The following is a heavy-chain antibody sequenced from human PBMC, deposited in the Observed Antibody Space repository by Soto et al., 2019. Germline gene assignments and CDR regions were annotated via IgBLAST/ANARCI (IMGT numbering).Heavy chain of an antibody. V-gene: IGHV3-23*01. CDR3: AYSSTPVDY. J-gene: IGHJ4*02. Sequence: EVQLLESGGGLVQPGGSLRLSCAASGFTFSSYAMSWVRQAPGKGLEWVSAISGSGGSTYYEDSVKGRFTIPRDNSNNTLYLQMNSLRAEDTAVYYCAYSSTPVDYWGQGTLVTVSS. D-gene: IGHD6-13*01. CDR2: ISGSGGST. CDR1: GFTFSSYA.